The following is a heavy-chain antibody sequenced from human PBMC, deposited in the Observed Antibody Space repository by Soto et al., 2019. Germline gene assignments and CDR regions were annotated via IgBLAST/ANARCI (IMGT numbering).Heavy chain of an antibody. CDR1: GFTFSSYA. CDR2: ISGSGGST. V-gene: IGHV3-23*01. CDR3: AKEGYDYVWGSYLFDP. D-gene: IGHD3-16*02. Sequence: GGSLRLSCAASGFTFSSYAMSWVRQAPGKGLEWVSAISGSGGSTYYADSVKGRFTISRDNSKNTLYLQMNSLRAEDTAVYYCAKEGYDYVWGSYLFDPWGQGTLVTVSS. J-gene: IGHJ5*02.